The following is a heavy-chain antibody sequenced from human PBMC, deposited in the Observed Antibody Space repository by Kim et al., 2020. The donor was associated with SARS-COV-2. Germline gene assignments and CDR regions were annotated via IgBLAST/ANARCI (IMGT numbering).Heavy chain of an antibody. D-gene: IGHD1-26*01. CDR3: ARGLTYSGSYY. Sequence: SETLSLTCAVYGGSFSGYYWSWIRQPPGKGLEWIGEINHSGSTHYNPSLKSRVTISVDTSKNQFSLKLSSVTAADTAVYYCARGLTYSGSYYWGQGTLVTVSS. J-gene: IGHJ4*02. CDR1: GGSFSGYY. V-gene: IGHV4-34*01. CDR2: INHSGST.